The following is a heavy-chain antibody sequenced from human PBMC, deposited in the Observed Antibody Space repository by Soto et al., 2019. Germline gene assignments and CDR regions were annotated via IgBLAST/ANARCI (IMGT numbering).Heavy chain of an antibody. CDR2: IHNSGST. D-gene: IGHD6-13*01. CDR3: ARLKGMGSDSFDI. Sequence: QVLLQESGPGLLKPSQTLSLTCTVSGGSISSGAYYWSWIRQHPGKGLEWIGYIHNSGSTYYSPSLKSRVTISLDTPKDQFSLKLSSVTAADTAVYFCARLKGMGSDSFDIWGQGTMVIVSS. J-gene: IGHJ3*02. CDR1: GGSISSGAYY. V-gene: IGHV4-31*03.